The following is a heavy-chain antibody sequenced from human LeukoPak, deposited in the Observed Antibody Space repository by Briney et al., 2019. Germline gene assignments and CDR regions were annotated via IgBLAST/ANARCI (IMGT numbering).Heavy chain of an antibody. CDR1: GFTFSSYA. CDR2: ISGSGSST. V-gene: IGHV3-23*01. J-gene: IGHJ4*02. D-gene: IGHD2-2*02. CDR3: AKVLLGYCSSTSCYTTYYFDY. Sequence: GGSLRLSCAASGFTFSSYAMSWVRQAPGKGLEWVSAISGSGSSTYYADSVKGRFTISRDNSKNTLYLQMNSLRAEDTAVYYCAKVLLGYCSSTSCYTTYYFDYWGQGTLVTVSS.